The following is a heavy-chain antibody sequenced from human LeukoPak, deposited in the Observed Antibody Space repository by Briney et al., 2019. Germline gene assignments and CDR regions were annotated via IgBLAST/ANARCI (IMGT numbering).Heavy chain of an antibody. D-gene: IGHD2-15*01. CDR3: ASIGLGYCSGGSCPPPIDY. Sequence: GGSLRLSCAASGFTFSSYSMNWVRQAPGKGLEWVSSISSSSSYIYYADSVKGRFTISRDNAKNSLYLQMNSLRAEDTAVYYCASIGLGYCSGGSCPPPIDYWGQGTLVTVSS. V-gene: IGHV3-21*01. CDR2: ISSSSSYI. J-gene: IGHJ4*02. CDR1: GFTFSSYS.